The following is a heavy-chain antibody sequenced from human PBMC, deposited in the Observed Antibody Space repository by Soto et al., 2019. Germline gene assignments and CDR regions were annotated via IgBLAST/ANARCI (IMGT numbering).Heavy chain of an antibody. V-gene: IGHV3-23*01. J-gene: IGHJ6*02. CDR2: ICGVEDNK. D-gene: IGHD5-12*01. CDR1: GFTLNGLG. Sequence: GGSLRLSCAASGFTLNGLGMNWVRQAPGQGLMWVSFICGVEDNKYYADSVKGRFTISRDTSKNTLYLQMNSLRSEDTAVYYCARDRGTGGYDFSTNYYYYGMDVWGQGTTVTVSS. CDR3: ARDRGTGGYDFSTNYYYYGMDV.